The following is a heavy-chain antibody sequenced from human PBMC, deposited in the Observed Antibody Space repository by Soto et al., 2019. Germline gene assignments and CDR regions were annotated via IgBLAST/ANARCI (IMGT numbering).Heavy chain of an antibody. V-gene: IGHV4-39*01. J-gene: IGHJ4*02. Sequence: SETLSLTCTVSGGSISSSSYYWGWIRQPPGKGLEWIGSIYYSGSTYYNPSLKSRVTISVDTSKNQFSLKLSSVTAADTAVYYCAGTYSGSYYGGFDYWGQGTLVTVSS. CDR3: AGTYSGSYYGGFDY. D-gene: IGHD1-26*01. CDR1: GGSISSSSYY. CDR2: IYYSGST.